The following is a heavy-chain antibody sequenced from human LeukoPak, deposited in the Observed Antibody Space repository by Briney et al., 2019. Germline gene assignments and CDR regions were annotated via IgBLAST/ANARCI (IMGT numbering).Heavy chain of an antibody. J-gene: IGHJ5*02. CDR1: GFTVSSNY. D-gene: IGHD4-11*01. V-gene: IGHV3-48*01. CDR2: ITSDSTTM. Sequence: GGSLRLSCEASGFTVSSNYMNWVRQAPGQGLEWVSYITSDSTTMFYADSVKGRFTASRDNAENSMYLQMNSLRAEDTAVYYCARVALRPIDYSNPEFDPWGQGTLVTVSS. CDR3: ARVALRPIDYSNPEFDP.